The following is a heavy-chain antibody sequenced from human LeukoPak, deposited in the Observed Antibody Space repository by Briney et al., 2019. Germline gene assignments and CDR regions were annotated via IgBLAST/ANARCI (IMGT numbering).Heavy chain of an antibody. D-gene: IGHD3-22*01. CDR3: ARDSIDYYDSSGYSFLLDY. CDR1: GFTFGSYG. J-gene: IGHJ4*02. V-gene: IGHV3-33*01. Sequence: GGSLRLSCAASGFTFGSYGMHWVRQAPGKGLEWVAVIWCDGSNKYYADSVKGRFTISRDNSKNTLYLQMNSLRAEDTAVYYCARDSIDYYDSSGYSFLLDYWGQGTLVTVSS. CDR2: IWCDGSNK.